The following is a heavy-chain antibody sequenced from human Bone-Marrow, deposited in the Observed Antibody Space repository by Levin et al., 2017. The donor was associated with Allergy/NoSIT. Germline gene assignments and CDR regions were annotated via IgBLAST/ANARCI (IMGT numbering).Heavy chain of an antibody. D-gene: IGHD6-13*01. V-gene: IGHV3-33*01. CDR2: IWYDGSNK. Sequence: GGSLRLSCAASGFTFSSYGMHWVRQAPGKGLEWVAVIWYDGSNKYYADSVKGRFTISRDNSKNTLYLQMNSLRAEDTAVYYCARDFAGYSSSWYFDYWGQGTLVTVSS. CDR1: GFTFSSYG. CDR3: ARDFAGYSSSWYFDY. J-gene: IGHJ4*02.